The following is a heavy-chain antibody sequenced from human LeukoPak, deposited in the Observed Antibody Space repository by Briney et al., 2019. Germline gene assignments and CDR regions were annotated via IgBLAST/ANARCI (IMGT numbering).Heavy chain of an antibody. V-gene: IGHV1-8*03. CDR1: GGTFSSYA. J-gene: IGHJ3*02. CDR3: ARDNDAFDI. CDR2: MNPNSGNT. Sequence: ASVKVPCKASGGTFSSYAISWVRQATGQGLEWMGWMNPNSGNTGYAQKFQGRVTITRNTSISTAYMELSSLRSEDTAVYYCARDNDAFDIWGQGTMVTVSS.